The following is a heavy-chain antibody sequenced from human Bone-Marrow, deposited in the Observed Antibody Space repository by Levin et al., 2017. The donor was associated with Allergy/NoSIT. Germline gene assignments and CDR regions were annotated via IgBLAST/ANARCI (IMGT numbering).Heavy chain of an antibody. J-gene: IGHJ4*02. V-gene: IGHV1-3*01. CDR3: ARTPRITIFGEGSTLFDY. CDR2: INAGNGNT. CDR1: GYTFTSYA. D-gene: IGHD3-3*01. Sequence: GESLKISCKASGYTFTSYAMHWVRQAPGQRLEWMGWINAGNGNTKYSQKFQGRVTITRDTSASTAYMELSSLRSEDTAVYYCARTPRITIFGEGSTLFDYWGQGTLVTVSS.